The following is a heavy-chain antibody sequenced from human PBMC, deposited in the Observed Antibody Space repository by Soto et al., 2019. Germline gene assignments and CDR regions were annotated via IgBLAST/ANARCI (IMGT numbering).Heavy chain of an antibody. CDR3: AKWNGYGDH. D-gene: IGHD1-1*01. V-gene: IGHV3-23*01. Sequence: EVQLLESGGGLVQPGGSLRLSCTASGFSLSTYGVTWVRQAPGKGLEWVSGVSGGSGTTHYADSVKGRFTITTDNSVNTAYLQMNSLRVEDTAVYYCAKWNGYGDHWGQGTLVTVS. CDR2: VSGGSGTT. CDR1: GFSLSTYG. J-gene: IGHJ4*02.